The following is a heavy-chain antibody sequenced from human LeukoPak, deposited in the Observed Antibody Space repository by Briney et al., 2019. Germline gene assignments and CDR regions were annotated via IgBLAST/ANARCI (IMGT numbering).Heavy chain of an antibody. Sequence: PSETLSLTCAVYGGSFSGYYWSWIRQPPGKGLEWIGEINHSGSTNYNPSLKSRVTISVDTSKNQFSLKLSSVTAADTAVYYCARHKYIAVAGLYYYYYYMDVWGKGTTVTISS. V-gene: IGHV4-34*01. D-gene: IGHD6-19*01. CDR1: GGSFSGYY. CDR3: ARHKYIAVAGLYYYYYYMDV. CDR2: INHSGST. J-gene: IGHJ6*03.